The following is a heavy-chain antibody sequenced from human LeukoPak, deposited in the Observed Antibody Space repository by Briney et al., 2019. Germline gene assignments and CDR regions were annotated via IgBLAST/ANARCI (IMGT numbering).Heavy chain of an antibody. CDR2: IWYDGSNK. V-gene: IGHV3-33*06. J-gene: IGHJ4*02. Sequence: GGSLRLSCAASGFTFSDYYMSWIRQAPGKGLEWVAVIWYDGSNKYYADSVKGRFTISRDNSKNTLYLQMNSLRAEDTAVYYCAKTLKPYYYDSSGDFDYWGQGTLVTVSS. CDR3: AKTLKPYYYDSSGDFDY. CDR1: GFTFSDYY. D-gene: IGHD3-22*01.